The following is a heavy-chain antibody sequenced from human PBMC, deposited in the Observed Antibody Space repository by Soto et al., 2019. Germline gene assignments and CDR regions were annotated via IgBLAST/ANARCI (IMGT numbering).Heavy chain of an antibody. Sequence: GASVKVSCKASGGTFSSYAISWVRQAPGQGLEWMGGIIPIFGTANYAQKFQGRVTITADESTSTAYMELSSLRSEDTAVYYCARYQDFWSGPYFDYRGQGTLVTVSS. V-gene: IGHV1-69*13. CDR1: GGTFSSYA. J-gene: IGHJ4*02. CDR2: IIPIFGTA. D-gene: IGHD3-3*01. CDR3: ARYQDFWSGPYFDY.